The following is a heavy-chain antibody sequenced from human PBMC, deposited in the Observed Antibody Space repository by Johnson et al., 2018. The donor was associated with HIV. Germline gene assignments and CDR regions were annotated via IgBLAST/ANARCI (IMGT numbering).Heavy chain of an antibody. V-gene: IGHV3-66*01. J-gene: IGHJ3*02. CDR1: AFTLSSFW. D-gene: IGHD2-21*02. Sequence: VQLVESGGGAVQPVASLTFSRAASAFTLSSFWMSWARQAPGKGLEWFPVLYRGGDIYYADSVKGRFIFPRDNSKSTLYLQLNSLRAEDTGIYYCARGGGAYCGGDCLRTFDIWGQGTMVTVSS. CDR3: ARGGGAYCGGDCLRTFDI. CDR2: LYRGGDI.